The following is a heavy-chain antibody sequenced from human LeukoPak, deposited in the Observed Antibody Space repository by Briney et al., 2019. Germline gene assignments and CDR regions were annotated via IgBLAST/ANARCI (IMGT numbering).Heavy chain of an antibody. Sequence: GGSLRLSCAASGFTFSNYAMSWVRQAPGKGLEWVSAISGSGDNTYYADSVKGRFTISRDNSKNTLYLQMNSLRAEDTAVYYCARRAGAYSHPYDYWGQGTLVTVSS. CDR2: ISGSGDNT. J-gene: IGHJ4*02. D-gene: IGHD4/OR15-4a*01. CDR3: ARRAGAYSHPYDY. CDR1: GFTFSNYA. V-gene: IGHV3-23*01.